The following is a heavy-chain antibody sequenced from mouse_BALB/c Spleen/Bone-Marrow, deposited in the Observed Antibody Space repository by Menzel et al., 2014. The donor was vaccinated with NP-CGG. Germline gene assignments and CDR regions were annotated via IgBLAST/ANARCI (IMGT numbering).Heavy chain of an antibody. CDR1: GYTFTSYW. CDR2: IDPSDSYT. Sequence: QVQLQQSGAELVKPGASVKMSCKASGYTFTSYWMHWVKQRPGQGLEWIGVIDPSDSYTSYNQKFKGKATLTVDTSPSTAYIQLSSLTSEDSAVYYCAGSRDGYDSFAYWGQGTLVTVSA. CDR3: AGSRDGYDSFAY. V-gene: IGHV1-59*01. J-gene: IGHJ3*01. D-gene: IGHD2-2*01.